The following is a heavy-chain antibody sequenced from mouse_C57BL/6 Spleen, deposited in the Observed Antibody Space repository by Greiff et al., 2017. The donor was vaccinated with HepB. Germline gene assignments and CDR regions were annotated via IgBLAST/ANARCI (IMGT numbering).Heavy chain of an antibody. CDR3: AVNYGNYVWSAY. Sequence: EVQLQQSGPELVKPGASVKISCKASGYTFTDYSMNWVKQSHGKSLEWIGDINPNNGGTSYNQKFKGKATLTVDKSSSTAYMEHRSLTSEDSAVYYWAVNYGNYVWSAYWGQGTLVTVSA. D-gene: IGHD2-1*01. V-gene: IGHV1-26*01. J-gene: IGHJ3*01. CDR1: GYTFTDYS. CDR2: INPNNGGT.